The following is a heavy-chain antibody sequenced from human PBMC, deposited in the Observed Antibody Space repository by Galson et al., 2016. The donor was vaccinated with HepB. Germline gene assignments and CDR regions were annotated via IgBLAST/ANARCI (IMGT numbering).Heavy chain of an antibody. Sequence: SLRLSCAASRFTFSSYSLNWVRQAPGRGLEWVSSISSGSTYIYYADSVKGRFTISRDNAKNSLCLQMTSLRAEDTAVYYCARDPVTIGPNYGMDVWGQGTTVTVS. J-gene: IGHJ6*02. CDR1: RFTFSSYS. V-gene: IGHV3-21*01. CDR2: ISSGSTYI. CDR3: ARDPVTIGPNYGMDV. D-gene: IGHD3-3*01.